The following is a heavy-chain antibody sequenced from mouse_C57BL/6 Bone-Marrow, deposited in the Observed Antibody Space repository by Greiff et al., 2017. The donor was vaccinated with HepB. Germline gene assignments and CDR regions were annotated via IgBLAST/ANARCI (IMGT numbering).Heavy chain of an antibody. CDR2: IYPRSGNT. Sequence: VKLMESGAELARPGASVKLSCKASGYTFTSYGISWVKQRTGQGLEWIGEIYPRSGNTYYNEKIKGKATLTADKSSSTAYMELRSLTSEDSAVYFCALSSSYAMDYWGQGTSVTVSS. D-gene: IGHD1-1*01. J-gene: IGHJ4*01. CDR1: GYTFTSYG. V-gene: IGHV1-81*01. CDR3: ALSSSYAMDY.